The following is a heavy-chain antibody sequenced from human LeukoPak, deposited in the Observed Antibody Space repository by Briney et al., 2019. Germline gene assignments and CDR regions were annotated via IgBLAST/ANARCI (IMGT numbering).Heavy chain of an antibody. J-gene: IGHJ4*02. Sequence: GGSLRLSCSASGFTFSTYAMSWVRQPPGKGLEWVSAIRGSGDSTYYAESVKGRFTISRDNSKNTLYLQMNSLRAEDTAVYYCAKRFRGTSGLYYFDSWGQGTLVTVSS. CDR2: IRGSGDST. CDR1: GFTFSTYA. V-gene: IGHV3-23*01. D-gene: IGHD2/OR15-2a*01. CDR3: AKRFRGTSGLYYFDS.